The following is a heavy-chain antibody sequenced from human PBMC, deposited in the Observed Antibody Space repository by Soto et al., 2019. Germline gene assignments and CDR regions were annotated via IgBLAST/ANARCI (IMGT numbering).Heavy chain of an antibody. J-gene: IGHJ4*02. V-gene: IGHV3-21*01. CDR2: ISSSSSYI. CDR3: ARDPLPPYSSPRRLYYFDY. CDR1: GFPFSSYS. D-gene: IGHD6-13*01. Sequence: PGGSLRLSCAASGFPFSSYSMNWVRQAPGKGLEWVSSISSSSSYIYYADSVKGRFTISRDNAKNSLYLQMNSLRAEDTAVYYCARDPLPPYSSPRRLYYFDYWGQGTLVTVSS.